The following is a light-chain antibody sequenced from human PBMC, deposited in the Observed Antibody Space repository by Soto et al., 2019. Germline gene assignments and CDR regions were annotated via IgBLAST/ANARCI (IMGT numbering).Light chain of an antibody. J-gene: IGLJ2*01. Sequence: QSVLTQPPSASGSPGQSVTISCTGTSSDVGGYNYVSWYQQHPGQAPKLMIFEVTKRPSGVPDRFFASKSGNTASLTVSGLQAEDEADYYCSSYAGGSNVLFGGGTKLTVL. CDR2: EVT. CDR3: SSYAGGSNVL. V-gene: IGLV2-8*01. CDR1: SSDVGGYNY.